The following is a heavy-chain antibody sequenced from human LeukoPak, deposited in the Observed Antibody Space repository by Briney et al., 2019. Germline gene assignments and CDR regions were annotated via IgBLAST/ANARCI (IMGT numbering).Heavy chain of an antibody. J-gene: IGHJ4*02. CDR2: IIPILGIA. D-gene: IGHD3-22*01. CDR1: GGTFSSYA. Sequence: ASVKVSCKASGGTFSSYAISWVRQAPGQGLEWMGRIIPILGIANYAQRFQGRVTITTDKSTSTAYMELSSLRSEDTAVYYCARGLGHDSSGYRNFDYWGQGTLVTVSS. V-gene: IGHV1-69*04. CDR3: ARGLGHDSSGYRNFDY.